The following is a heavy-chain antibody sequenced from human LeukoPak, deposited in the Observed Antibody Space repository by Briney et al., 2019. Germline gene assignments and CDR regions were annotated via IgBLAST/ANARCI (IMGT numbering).Heavy chain of an antibody. D-gene: IGHD6-13*01. Sequence: SETLSLTCTVSGGSVSSGSYYWSWLRQPPGKGLEWIGYIYYSGSTNYNPSLKSRVTISVDTSKNQFSLKLSSVTAADTAVYYCARGSERQQLVLYDYWGQGTLVTVSS. CDR2: IYYSGST. J-gene: IGHJ4*02. V-gene: IGHV4-61*01. CDR1: GGSVSSGSYY. CDR3: ARGSERQQLVLYDY.